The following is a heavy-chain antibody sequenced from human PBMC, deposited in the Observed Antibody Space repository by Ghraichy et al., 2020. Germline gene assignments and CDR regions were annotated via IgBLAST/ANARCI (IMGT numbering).Heavy chain of an antibody. Sequence: ASVKVSCKVSGYTLTELSMHWVRQAPGKGLEWMGGFDPEDGETIYAQKFQGRVTMTEDTSTDTAYMELSSLRSEDTAVYYCATVSRPWGWFDPWGQGTLVTVSS. J-gene: IGHJ5*02. CDR3: ATVSRPWGWFDP. CDR1: GYTLTELS. V-gene: IGHV1-24*01. D-gene: IGHD3-16*01. CDR2: FDPEDGET.